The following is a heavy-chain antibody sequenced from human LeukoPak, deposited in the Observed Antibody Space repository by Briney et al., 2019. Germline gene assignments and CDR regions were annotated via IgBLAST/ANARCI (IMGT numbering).Heavy chain of an antibody. D-gene: IGHD3/OR15-3a*01. CDR1: GFTFDDYA. CDR3: AKEPHSSGDWLSLYFDY. J-gene: IGHJ4*02. V-gene: IGHV3-9*01. Sequence: PGRSLRLSCAASGFTFDDYAMHWVRQAPGKGLEWVSGISWNSGSIGYADSVKGRFTISRDNAKNSLYLQMNSLRAEDTAVYYCAKEPHSSGDWLSLYFDYWGQGTLVTVSS. CDR2: ISWNSGSI.